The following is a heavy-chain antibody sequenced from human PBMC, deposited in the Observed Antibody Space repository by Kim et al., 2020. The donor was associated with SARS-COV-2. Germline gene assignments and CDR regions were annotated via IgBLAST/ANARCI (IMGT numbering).Heavy chain of an antibody. CDR1: GFTFSSYW. CDR3: AREPSTYFDY. V-gene: IGHV3-66*01. J-gene: IGHJ4*02. CDR2: IYGGGST. Sequence: GGSLRLSCAASGFTFSSYWMSWVRQAPGKGLEWVSIIYGGGSTYYADSVKGRFTISRDDSKNTVYLHMNSLRAEDTALYFCAREPSTYFDYWGQGTLVTV.